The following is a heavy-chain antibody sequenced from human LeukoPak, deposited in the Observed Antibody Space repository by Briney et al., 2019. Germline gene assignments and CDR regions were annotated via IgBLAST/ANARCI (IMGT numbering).Heavy chain of an antibody. CDR2: INPNTGVT. V-gene: IGHV1-2*06. Sequence: ASVKVSCKASAYSFTDYYIHWVRQAPGQGLEWMGRINPNTGVTDYAQIFKGRVTMTRDTSISTAYMELSSLRSEDTAVYYCARGRIFQWGQGTLVTVSS. CDR3: ARGRIFQ. J-gene: IGHJ4*02. D-gene: IGHD2/OR15-2a*01. CDR1: AYSFTDYY.